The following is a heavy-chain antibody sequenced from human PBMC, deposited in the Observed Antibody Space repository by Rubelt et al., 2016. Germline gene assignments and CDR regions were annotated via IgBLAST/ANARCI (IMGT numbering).Heavy chain of an antibody. CDR2: IYTSGST. CDR3: ARVRCSGGSCYWAY. J-gene: IGHJ4*02. V-gene: IGHV4-61*02. Sequence: QVQLQESGPGLVKPSQTLSLTCTVSGGSISSGGYYWSWIRQPAGKGLEWIGRIYTSGSTNYNPSLKSRLTMSVDTSKNQFSRKLSAVTATDTAVYYCARVRCSGGSCYWAYWGQGTLVTVSS. D-gene: IGHD2-15*01. CDR1: GGSISSGGYY.